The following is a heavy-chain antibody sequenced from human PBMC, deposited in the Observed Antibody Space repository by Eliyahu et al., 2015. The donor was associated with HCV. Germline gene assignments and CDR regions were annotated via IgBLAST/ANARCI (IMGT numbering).Heavy chain of an antibody. J-gene: IGHJ4*02. D-gene: IGHD3-10*01. CDR2: IYYXGSX. CDR3: ARQSGWFGELSPFDY. Sequence: QVQLQESGPGLVKPSETLSLTCTVXGGSISXYXWSWIRHPPGKGLEWIGYIYYXGSXNYNPSLKSRVTISVDTSKNQFSLKLSSVTAADTAVYYCARQSGWFGELSPFDYWGQGTLVTVSS. V-gene: IGHV4-59*08. CDR1: GGSISXYX.